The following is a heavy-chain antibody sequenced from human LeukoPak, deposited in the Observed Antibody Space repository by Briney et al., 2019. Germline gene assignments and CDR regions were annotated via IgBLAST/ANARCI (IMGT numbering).Heavy chain of an antibody. CDR1: GFTFSDYH. J-gene: IGHJ3*02. CDR3: ARVKFRPDAFDI. Sequence: PGGSLRLSCADSGFTFSDYHMSGIRQAPGKGLEWVSYISSSSSYTNYADSVKGRFTISRDNAKNSLYLQMNSLRAEDTAVYYCARVKFRPDAFDIWGQGTMVTVSS. CDR2: ISSSSSYT. V-gene: IGHV3-11*06.